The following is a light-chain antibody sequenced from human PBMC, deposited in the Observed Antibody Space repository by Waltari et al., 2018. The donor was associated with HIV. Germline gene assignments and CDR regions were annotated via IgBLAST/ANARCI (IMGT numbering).Light chain of an antibody. J-gene: IGLJ3*02. V-gene: IGLV1-40*01. CDR2: CTR. CDR1: RSNIGAGHD. Sequence: QSVLTQPPSVSGAPGQRVTISCTRTRSNIGAGHDLHWYKQLPVTAPKLLSYCTRNRPSGFPDRFSGSKSGTSASLAITGLQAEDEADYYCQSYDSSLSGRVFGGGTKLTVL. CDR3: QSYDSSLSGRV.